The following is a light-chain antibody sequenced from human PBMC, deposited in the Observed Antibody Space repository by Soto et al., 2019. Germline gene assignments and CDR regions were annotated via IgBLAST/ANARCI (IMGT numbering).Light chain of an antibody. Sequence: QSALTQPASVSGSPGRSITISCTGGSSDVGNYNLVSRYQQHPDRAPKLIIFEGNKRPSGISNRFSGSKSGNTASLTISGLQPEDEADYYCCSYAGRTTYVFGTGTKVTVL. CDR1: SSDVGNYNL. J-gene: IGLJ1*01. CDR3: CSYAGRTTYV. V-gene: IGLV2-23*01. CDR2: EGN.